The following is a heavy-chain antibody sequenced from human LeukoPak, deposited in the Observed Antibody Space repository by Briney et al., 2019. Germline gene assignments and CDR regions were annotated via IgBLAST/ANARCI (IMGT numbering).Heavy chain of an antibody. J-gene: IGHJ6*03. D-gene: IGHD6-6*01. Sequence: ASVKVSCKASGYTFTGYYMHWVRQAPGQGLEWMGWMNPNSGNTGYAQKFQGRVTITRNTSISTTYMELSSLRSEDTAVYYCARADGSSSIYYYHMDVWGKGTTVTVSS. CDR3: ARADGSSSIYYYHMDV. V-gene: IGHV1-8*03. CDR2: MNPNSGNT. CDR1: GYTFTGYY.